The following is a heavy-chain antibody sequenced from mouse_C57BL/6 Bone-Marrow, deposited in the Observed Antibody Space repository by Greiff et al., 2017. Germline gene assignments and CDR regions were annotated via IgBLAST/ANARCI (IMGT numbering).Heavy chain of an antibody. CDR2: INPSSGYT. CDR1: GYTFTSYW. J-gene: IGHJ4*01. CDR3: ARGGLYYDYPYYAMDY. D-gene: IGHD2-4*01. V-gene: IGHV1-7*01. Sequence: QVQLQQSGAELAKPGASVKLSCKASGYTFTSYWMHWVKQRPGQGLEWIGYINPSSGYTKYNQKFKDKATLTAAKSSSTAYMQLSSLTYEDSAVYYCARGGLYYDYPYYAMDYWGQGTSVTVSS.